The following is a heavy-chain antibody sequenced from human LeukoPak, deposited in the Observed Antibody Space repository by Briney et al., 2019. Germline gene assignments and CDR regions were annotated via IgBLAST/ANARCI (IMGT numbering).Heavy chain of an antibody. CDR1: GYTFTSYG. Sequence: GASVKVSCKASGYTFTSYGISWVRQAPGQGLEWMGWISAYNGNTNYAQKLQGRVTMTTDTSTSTAYMELRSLRSDDTAVYYCARGGRYCSSTSCLPRFPWFDPWGQGTLVTDSS. V-gene: IGHV1-18*01. J-gene: IGHJ5*02. CDR2: ISAYNGNT. CDR3: ARGGRYCSSTSCLPRFPWFDP. D-gene: IGHD2-2*01.